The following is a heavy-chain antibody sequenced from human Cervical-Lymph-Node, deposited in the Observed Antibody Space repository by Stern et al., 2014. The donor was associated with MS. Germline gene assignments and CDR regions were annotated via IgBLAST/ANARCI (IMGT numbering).Heavy chain of an antibody. CDR1: GFTFSSYA. CDR3: ARDPIDCSSTSCYLYYYYGMDV. J-gene: IGHJ6*02. V-gene: IGHV3-30*01. CDR2: ISYDGSNK. D-gene: IGHD2-2*01. Sequence: VQLEESGGGVVQPGRSLRLSCAASGFTFSSYAMHWVRQAPGKGLEWVAVISYDGSNKYYADSVKGRFTISRDNSKNTLYLQMNSLRAEDTAVYYCARDPIDCSSTSCYLYYYYGMDVWGQGTTVTVSS.